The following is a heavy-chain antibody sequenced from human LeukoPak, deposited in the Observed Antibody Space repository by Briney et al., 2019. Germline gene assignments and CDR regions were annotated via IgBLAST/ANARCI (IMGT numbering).Heavy chain of an antibody. V-gene: IGHV1-69*13. CDR3: ARTDTGYCSSTSCSNYYYYGMDV. CDR1: GGTFSSYA. J-gene: IGHJ6*04. Sequence: ASVKVSCKASGGTFSSYAISWVRQAPRQGLEWMGGIIPIFGTANYAQKFQGRVTITADESTSTAYMELSSLRSEDTAVYYCARTDTGYCSSTSCSNYYYYGMDVWGKGTTVTVSS. CDR2: IIPIFGTA. D-gene: IGHD2-2*01.